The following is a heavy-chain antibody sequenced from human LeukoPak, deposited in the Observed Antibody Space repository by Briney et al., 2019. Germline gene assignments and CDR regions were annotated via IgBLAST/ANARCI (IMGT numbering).Heavy chain of an antibody. CDR2: ISSSSSYI. D-gene: IGHD1-1*01. CDR1: GFTFSSYS. CDR3: AKRLEHCAGNNCWGFHY. Sequence: PGGSLRLSCAASGFTFSSYSMNWVRQAPGKGLEWVSSISSSSSYIYYADSVKGRFTISRDSPKNTLYLQMNGLRAEDTAVYYCAKRLEHCAGNNCWGFHYWGQGTLVIVSS. J-gene: IGHJ4*02. V-gene: IGHV3-21*01.